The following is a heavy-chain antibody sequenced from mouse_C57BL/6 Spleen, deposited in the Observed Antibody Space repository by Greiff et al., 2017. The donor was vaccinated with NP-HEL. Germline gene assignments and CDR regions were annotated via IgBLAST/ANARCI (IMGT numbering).Heavy chain of an antibody. CDR2: INPNNGGT. Sequence: VQLKESGPELVKPGASVKMSCKASGYTFTDYNMHWVKQSHGKSLEWIGYINPNNGGTSYNQKFKGKATLTVNKSSSTAYMELRSLTSEDSAVYYCARGGLWYLDYWGQVTTLTVSS. D-gene: IGHD6-5*01. CDR3: ARGGLWYLDY. CDR1: GYTFTDYN. V-gene: IGHV1-22*01. J-gene: IGHJ2*01.